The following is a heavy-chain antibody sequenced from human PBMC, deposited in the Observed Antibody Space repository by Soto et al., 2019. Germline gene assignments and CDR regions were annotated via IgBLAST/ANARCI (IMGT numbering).Heavy chain of an antibody. J-gene: IGHJ3*02. V-gene: IGHV3-66*01. D-gene: IGHD2-15*01. Sequence: EVQLVESGGGLVQPGGSLRPSCPASGFIVSATYVNWVRQAPGKGLAWVSVISTSGATHYADSVRARFGPSRDISDNTLHLQMNNLRVEDTAVYYCAREPRYCRGGSCSITGDAYDIWGQGTLVTVSS. CDR3: AREPRYCRGGSCSITGDAYDI. CDR1: GFIVSATY. CDR2: ISTSGAT.